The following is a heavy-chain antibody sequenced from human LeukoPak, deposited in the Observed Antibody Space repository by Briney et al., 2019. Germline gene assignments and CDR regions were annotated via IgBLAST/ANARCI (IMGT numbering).Heavy chain of an antibody. D-gene: IGHD6-13*01. Sequence: SVKVSCKASGGTFSSYAISWVRQAPGQGLEWMGGIIPIFGTANYAQKFQGRVTITADEFTSTAYMELSSLRSEDTAVYYCAREGTAAAGPFDYWGQGTLVTVSS. J-gene: IGHJ4*02. CDR1: GGTFSSYA. CDR2: IIPIFGTA. V-gene: IGHV1-69*13. CDR3: AREGTAAAGPFDY.